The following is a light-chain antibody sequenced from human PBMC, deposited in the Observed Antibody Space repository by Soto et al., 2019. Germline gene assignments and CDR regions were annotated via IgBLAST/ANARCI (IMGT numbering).Light chain of an antibody. CDR2: GAS. V-gene: IGKV3-15*01. CDR3: QQSHSSPLS. Sequence: EIVMTQSPATLSVSPGERATLSCRASQSVSSNLAWYQQKPGQAPRLLIYGASTRATGIPARFSGSGSGTEFTLTISSLQSEDFATYYCQQSHSSPLSFGGGTNVEIK. CDR1: QSVSSN. J-gene: IGKJ4*01.